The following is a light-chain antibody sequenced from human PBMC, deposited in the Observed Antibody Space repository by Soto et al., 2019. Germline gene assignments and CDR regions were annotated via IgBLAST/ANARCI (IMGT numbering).Light chain of an antibody. V-gene: IGLV1-40*01. J-gene: IGLJ2*01. Sequence: QSVLTQPPSVSGAPGQRVTISCTGSSSNLGAGYDVHRYQQLPGTAPKLLIYGNSNRPSGVPDRFSGSKSGTSASLAITGLQAEDEADYYCQSYDSSLSGVVFGGGTKLTVL. CDR2: GNS. CDR1: SSNLGAGYD. CDR3: QSYDSSLSGVV.